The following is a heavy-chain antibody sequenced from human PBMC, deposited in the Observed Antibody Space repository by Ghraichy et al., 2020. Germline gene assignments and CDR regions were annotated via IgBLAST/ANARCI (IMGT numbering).Heavy chain of an antibody. J-gene: IGHJ4*02. V-gene: IGHV4-34*01. CDR2: INHSGST. D-gene: IGHD3-22*01. Sequence: SETLSLTCAVYGGSFSGYYWSWIRQPPGKGLEWIGEINHSGSTNYNPSLKSRVTISVDTSKNQFSLKLSSVTAADTAVYYCARRAYYYDSSGYYPHDYWGQGTLVTVSS. CDR1: GGSFSGYY. CDR3: ARRAYYYDSSGYYPHDY.